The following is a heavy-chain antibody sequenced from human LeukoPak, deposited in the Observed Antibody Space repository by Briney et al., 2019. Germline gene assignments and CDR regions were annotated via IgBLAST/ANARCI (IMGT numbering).Heavy chain of an antibody. V-gene: IGHV1-2*02. CDR2: INPNSGGT. CDR1: GYTFTGYY. CDR3: ATASGFGAFHYYFDY. Sequence: ASVKVSCKASGYTFTGYYMHWVRQAPGQGLEWMGWINPNSGGTNYAQKFQGRVTMTEDTSTDTAYMELSSLRSEDTAVYYCATASGFGAFHYYFDYGGQGTLIPVSS. D-gene: IGHD3-10*01. J-gene: IGHJ4*02.